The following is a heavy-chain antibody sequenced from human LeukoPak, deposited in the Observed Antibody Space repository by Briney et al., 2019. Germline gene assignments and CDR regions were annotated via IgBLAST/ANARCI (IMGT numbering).Heavy chain of an antibody. CDR3: ARHPRSVTTFSWFDP. D-gene: IGHD4-17*01. Sequence: PSETLSLTCAVYGGSCSGYYWSWIRQPPGKGLEWIGSIYYSGSTYYNPSLKSRVTISVDTSKNQFSLKLSSVTAADTAVYYCARHPRSVTTFSWFDPWGQGTLVTVSS. CDR1: GGSCSGYY. CDR2: IYYSGST. V-gene: IGHV4-34*01. J-gene: IGHJ5*02.